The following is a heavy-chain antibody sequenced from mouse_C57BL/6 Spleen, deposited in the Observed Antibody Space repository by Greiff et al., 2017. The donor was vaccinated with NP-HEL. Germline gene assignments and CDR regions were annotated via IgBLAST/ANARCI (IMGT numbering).Heavy chain of an antibody. D-gene: IGHD2-4*01. CDR2: IWSGGST. J-gene: IGHJ4*01. CDR3: ARASMITTGYYAMDY. V-gene: IGHV2-2*01. CDR1: GFSLTSYG. Sequence: QVQLKESGPGLVQPSQSLSITCTVSGFSLTSYGVHWVRQSPGKGLEWLGVIWSGGSTDYNAAFISRLSISKDNSKSQVFFKMNSLQADDPAIYYCARASMITTGYYAMDYWGQGTSVTVSS.